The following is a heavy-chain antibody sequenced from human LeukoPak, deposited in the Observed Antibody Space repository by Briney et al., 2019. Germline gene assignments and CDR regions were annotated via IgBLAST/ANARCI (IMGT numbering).Heavy chain of an antibody. CDR2: ISGSSGST. CDR3: ARLLTSRGYYDSSGYYPDY. Sequence: PGGSLRLSCTASGFSFGNYAMSWVRQAPGEGLVWVSTISGSSGSTYYADSVKGRFTISRDNSKNTLYLQMNSLRAEDTAVYYCARLLTSRGYYDSSGYYPDYWGQGTLVTVSS. D-gene: IGHD3-22*01. V-gene: IGHV3-23*01. CDR1: GFSFGNYA. J-gene: IGHJ4*02.